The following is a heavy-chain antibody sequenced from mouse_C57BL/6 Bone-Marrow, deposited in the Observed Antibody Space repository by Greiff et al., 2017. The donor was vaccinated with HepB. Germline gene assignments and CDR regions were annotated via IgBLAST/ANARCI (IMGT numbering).Heavy chain of an antibody. CDR1: GFSLSTSGMG. D-gene: IGHD2-4*01. CDR3: ARRDLYYDSAWFAY. Sequence: QVTLKECGPGILQSSQTLSLTCSFSGFSLSTSGMGVSWIRQPSGKGLEWLAHIYWDDDKRYNPSLKSRLTISKDTSRNQVFLKITSVDTADTATYYCARRDLYYDSAWFAYWGQGTLVTVSA. V-gene: IGHV8-12*01. J-gene: IGHJ3*01. CDR2: IYWDDDK.